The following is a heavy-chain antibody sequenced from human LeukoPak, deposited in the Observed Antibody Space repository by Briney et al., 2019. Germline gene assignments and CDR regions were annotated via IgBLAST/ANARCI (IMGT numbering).Heavy chain of an antibody. J-gene: IGHJ6*03. CDR1: GGSISSYY. CDR3: ARGQQQPNRYYYYYYMDV. Sequence: ASETLSLNCTVSGGSISSYYWSWIRQPPGKGLEWIGYIYYSGSTNYNPSLKSRVTISVDTSKNQFSLKLSSVTAADTAVYYCARGQQQPNRYYYYYYMDVWGKGTTVTISS. CDR2: IYYSGST. D-gene: IGHD6-13*01. V-gene: IGHV4-59*01.